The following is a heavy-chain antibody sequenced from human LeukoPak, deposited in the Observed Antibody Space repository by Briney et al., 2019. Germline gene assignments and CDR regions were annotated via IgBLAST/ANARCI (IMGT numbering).Heavy chain of an antibody. J-gene: IGHJ6*02. Sequence: GGSLRLSCAVSGFTFSSYSMNWVRQAPGKGLEWVSSISSSSSYIYYADSVKGRFAISRDNAKNSLYLQMNSLRAEDTAVYYCARDLIAAAELYYYYGMDVWGQGTTVTVSS. CDR1: GFTFSSYS. CDR3: ARDLIAAAELYYYYGMDV. CDR2: ISSSSSYI. V-gene: IGHV3-21*01. D-gene: IGHD6-13*01.